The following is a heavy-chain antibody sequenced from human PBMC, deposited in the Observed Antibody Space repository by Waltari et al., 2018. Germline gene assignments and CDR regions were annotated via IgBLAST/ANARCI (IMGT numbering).Heavy chain of an antibody. CDR2: ISSSSLYI. D-gene: IGHD3-10*01. J-gene: IGHJ4*02. CDR1: GFTFSHYN. V-gene: IGHV3-21*01. Sequence: EVQLVESGGGLVKPGGSLRLSCAASGFTFSHYNMNWVRQTPGKGLEWVSSISSSSLYIYYADSVKGRFTISRDNAKNSLYLKMNSLRAEDTAVYYCARDPTTYTSGSYYYYFDYWGQGTLVTVSS. CDR3: ARDPTTYTSGSYYYYFDY.